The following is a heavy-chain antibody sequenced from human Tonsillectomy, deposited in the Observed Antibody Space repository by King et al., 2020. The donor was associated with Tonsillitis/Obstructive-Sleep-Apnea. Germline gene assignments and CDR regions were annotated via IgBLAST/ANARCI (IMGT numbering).Heavy chain of an antibody. Sequence: VQLQQWGAGLLKPSETLSLTCAVYGGSFSGYYWSWIRQPPGKGLEWIGEINHYGSTNYNPSTKSRVTIPVDTSKNQFSLKLSSVTAADTAVYYCARGSTLSRVRGVIYYYYYMDVWGKGTTVTVSS. CDR3: ARGSTLSRVRGVIYYYYYMDV. D-gene: IGHD3-10*01. CDR2: INHYGST. CDR1: GGSFSGYY. J-gene: IGHJ6*03. V-gene: IGHV4-34*01.